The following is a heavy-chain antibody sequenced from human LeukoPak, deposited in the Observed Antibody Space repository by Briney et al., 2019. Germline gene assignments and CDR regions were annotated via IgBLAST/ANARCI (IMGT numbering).Heavy chain of an antibody. D-gene: IGHD3-22*01. J-gene: IGHJ3*02. Sequence: GGSLRLSCAASGFTFSSYDMHWVRQAPGKGLVWVSRINSDGSSTSYADSVKGRFTISRDNAKNTLYLQMNSLRAEDTAVYYCTREKDYYDSSGYYRDAFDIWGQGTKVTASS. CDR3: TREKDYYDSSGYYRDAFDI. CDR2: INSDGSST. V-gene: IGHV3-74*01. CDR1: GFTFSSYD.